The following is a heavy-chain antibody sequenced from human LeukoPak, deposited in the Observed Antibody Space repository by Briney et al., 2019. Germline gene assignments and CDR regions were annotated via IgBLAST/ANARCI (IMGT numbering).Heavy chain of an antibody. CDR2: ISSSSNYI. J-gene: IGHJ4*02. CDR1: GITFSSYS. CDR3: ARFIAAPYYFDY. V-gene: IGHV3-21*01. D-gene: IGHD6-13*01. Sequence: PGGSLRLSCAASGITFSSYSMNWVRQAPGKGLEWVSSISSSSNYIYYADSVKGRFTISRDNAKNSLYLQMNSLRAEDTAVYYCARFIAAPYYFDYWGRGTLVTVSS.